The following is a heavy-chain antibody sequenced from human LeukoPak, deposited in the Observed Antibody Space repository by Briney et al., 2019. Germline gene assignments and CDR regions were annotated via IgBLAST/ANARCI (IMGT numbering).Heavy chain of an antibody. D-gene: IGHD6-13*01. Sequence: GGSLIPSSAASGFTFDDYAMHWVRQAPGKGLEWASGISWNSGSIGYADSVKGRFTISRDNAKNSLYLQMNSLRAEDMALYYCSRQLAHEGYYFDYWGQGTLLTVSS. CDR2: ISWNSGSI. CDR1: GFTFDDYA. CDR3: SRQLAHEGYYFDY. V-gene: IGHV3-9*03. J-gene: IGHJ4*02.